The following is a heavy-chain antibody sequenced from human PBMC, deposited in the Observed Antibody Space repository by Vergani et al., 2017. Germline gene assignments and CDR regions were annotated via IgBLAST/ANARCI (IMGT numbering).Heavy chain of an antibody. Sequence: EVQLVESGGGLVKPGGSLRLSCAASGFTFSSYSMNWVRQAPGKGLEWVSSISSSSSYIYYADSVKGRFTISRENAKNSLYLQMNSLRAEDTAVYYCARSLCGGDCYLGDAFDIWGQGTMVTVSS. D-gene: IGHD2-21*01. V-gene: IGHV3-21*01. CDR2: ISSSSSYI. J-gene: IGHJ3*02. CDR3: ARSLCGGDCYLGDAFDI. CDR1: GFTFSSYS.